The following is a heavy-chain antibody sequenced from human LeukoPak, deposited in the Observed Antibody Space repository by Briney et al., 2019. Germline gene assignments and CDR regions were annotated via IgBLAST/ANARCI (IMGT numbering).Heavy chain of an antibody. CDR2: ISSSSSYI. D-gene: IGHD5-18*01. Sequence: GGSLRLSCAASGFIFSSHGMNWVRQAPGKGLEWVSSISSSSSYIYYADSVKGRFTISRDNAKNSLYLQMNSLRAEDTAVYYCARDLRIQLWRTGGYFDYWGQGTLVTVSS. CDR1: GFIFSSHG. CDR3: ARDLRIQLWRTGGYFDY. V-gene: IGHV3-21*01. J-gene: IGHJ4*02.